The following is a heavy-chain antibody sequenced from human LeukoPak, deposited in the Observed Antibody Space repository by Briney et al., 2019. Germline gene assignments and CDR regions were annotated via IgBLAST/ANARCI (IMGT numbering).Heavy chain of an antibody. Sequence: GASVKVSCKASGYTFTSYDINWVRQATGQGLEWMGWMNPNSGNTGYALKFQGRVIITRNTSISTAYMELSSLRSEDTAVYYCARAPTWTGNYYYMDVWGKGTTVTVSS. CDR1: GYTFTSYD. D-gene: IGHD3-16*01. J-gene: IGHJ6*03. CDR2: MNPNSGNT. V-gene: IGHV1-8*03. CDR3: ARAPTWTGNYYYMDV.